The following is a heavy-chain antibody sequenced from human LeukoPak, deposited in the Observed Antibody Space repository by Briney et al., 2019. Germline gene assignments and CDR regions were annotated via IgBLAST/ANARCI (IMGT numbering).Heavy chain of an antibody. Sequence: ASVKVSCKASGYTFTSYGIRWVRQAPGQGLEWMGWISAYNGNTNYAQKLQGRVTMTTDTSTSTAYMELRSLRSDDTAVYYCARSTLRSIAAAPDYWGQGTLVTVSS. J-gene: IGHJ4*02. CDR3: ARSTLRSIAAAPDY. CDR2: ISAYNGNT. V-gene: IGHV1-18*01. CDR1: GYTFTSYG. D-gene: IGHD6-13*01.